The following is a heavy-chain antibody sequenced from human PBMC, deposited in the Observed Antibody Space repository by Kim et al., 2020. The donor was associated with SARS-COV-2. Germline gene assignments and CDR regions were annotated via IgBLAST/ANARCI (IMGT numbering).Heavy chain of an antibody. J-gene: IGHJ4*02. CDR1: GGSISSSSYY. CDR3: ATSPSTYCSSTSCYLGLVDY. Sequence: SETLSLTCTVSGGSISSSSYYWGWIRQPPGKGLEWIGSIYYSGSTYYNPSLKSRVTISVDTSKNQFSLKLSSVTAADTAVYYCATSPSTYCSSTSCYLGLVDYWGQGTLVTVSS. D-gene: IGHD2-2*01. CDR2: IYYSGST. V-gene: IGHV4-39*01.